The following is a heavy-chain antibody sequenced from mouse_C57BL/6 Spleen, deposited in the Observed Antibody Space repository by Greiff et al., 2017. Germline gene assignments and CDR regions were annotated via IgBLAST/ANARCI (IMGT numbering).Heavy chain of an antibody. CDR2: IDPNSGST. J-gene: IGHJ4*01. CDR1: GYTFTSYW. D-gene: IGHD1-1*01. V-gene: IGHV1-72*01. CDR3: ASWESTTVVATDYAMDY. Sequence: QVQLQQPGAELVKPGASVKLSCKASGYTFTSYWMHWVKQRPGRGLEWIGRIDPNSGSTKYNEKFKSKATLTVDKSSSTAYMQLSSLTSEDSAVXSCASWESTTVVATDYAMDYWGQGTSVTVSS.